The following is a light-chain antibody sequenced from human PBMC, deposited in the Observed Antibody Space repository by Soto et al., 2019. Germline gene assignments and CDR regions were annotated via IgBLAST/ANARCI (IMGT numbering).Light chain of an antibody. CDR2: GAS. CDR3: QQYNDWPPWT. CDR1: QSVSSSY. Sequence: EIVLTQSPGTLSLSPGERATLSFRASQSVSSSYLAWYQQKPGQAPRLLIYGASTRATGIPARFSGSGSGTEFTLTISSLQSEDFAVYYCQQYNDWPPWTFGQGTKVDNK. V-gene: IGKV3-15*01. J-gene: IGKJ1*01.